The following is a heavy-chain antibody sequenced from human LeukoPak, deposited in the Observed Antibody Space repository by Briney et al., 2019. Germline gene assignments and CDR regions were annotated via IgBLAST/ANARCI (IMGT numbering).Heavy chain of an antibody. Sequence: PGGSLRLSCAASGFTSSSYAMSWVRQAPGKGLEWVSAISGSGGSTYYADSVKGRFTISRDNSKNTLYLQVNSLRAEDTAVYYCARGTNAEYSGSYYRVYYFDYWGQGTLVTVSS. V-gene: IGHV3-23*01. CDR2: ISGSGGST. CDR3: ARGTNAEYSGSYYRVYYFDY. J-gene: IGHJ4*02. CDR1: GFTSSSYA. D-gene: IGHD1-26*01.